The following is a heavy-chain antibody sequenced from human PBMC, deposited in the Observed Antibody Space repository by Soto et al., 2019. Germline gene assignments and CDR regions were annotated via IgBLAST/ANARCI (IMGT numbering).Heavy chain of an antibody. CDR1: GFSLSTSAVG. V-gene: IGHV2-5*02. Sequence: QITLKESGPTLVKPTQTLTLTCTFSGFSLSTSAVGVGWIRQPPGKALEWLALIYWDDGKGYSPSLKSRLSTTKDTSKNQVVLTMSHMDPMDTATYYSAHTGGSGYGDLDYWGQGTLVTVSS. CDR2: IYWDDGK. J-gene: IGHJ4*02. CDR3: AHTGGSGYGDLDY. D-gene: IGHD5-12*01.